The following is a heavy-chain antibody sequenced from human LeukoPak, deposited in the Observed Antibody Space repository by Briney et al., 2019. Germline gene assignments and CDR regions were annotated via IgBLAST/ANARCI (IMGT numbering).Heavy chain of an antibody. CDR3: ARGTMMVGP. V-gene: IGHV4-59*01. D-gene: IGHD3-22*01. Sequence: SETLSLTCTASGGSISSFFLSWIRQPPGKGLEWIGYINYSGTTNYNPSLKSRVSISVDTSKNQFSLKLSSVTAADTAVYYCARGTMMVGPWGQGTQVTVSS. CDR1: GGSISSFF. J-gene: IGHJ5*02. CDR2: INYSGTT.